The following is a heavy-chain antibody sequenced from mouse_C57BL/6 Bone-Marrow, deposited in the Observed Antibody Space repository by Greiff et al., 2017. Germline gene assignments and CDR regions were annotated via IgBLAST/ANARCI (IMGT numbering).Heavy chain of an antibody. CDR2: FNPNNGGT. D-gene: IGHD2-4*01. V-gene: IGHV1-18*01. J-gene: IGHJ4*01. CDR1: GYTFTDYN. Sequence: VQLQQSGPELVKPGASVKIPCKASGYTFTDYNMDWVKQSHGKSLEWIGDFNPNNGGTIYNQKFKGKATLTVDKSSSTAYMELRSLTSDDTAVYYCARIDYDVDAMDYWGQGTSVTVSS. CDR3: ARIDYDVDAMDY.